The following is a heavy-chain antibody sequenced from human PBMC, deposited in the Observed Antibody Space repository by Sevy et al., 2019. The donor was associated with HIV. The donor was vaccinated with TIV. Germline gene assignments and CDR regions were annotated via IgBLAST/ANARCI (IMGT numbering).Heavy chain of an antibody. CDR2: ISSSSSYI. CDR1: GFTFSSYS. CDR3: PRDTYCSSTSCYYHFYYGMDV. D-gene: IGHD2-2*01. Sequence: GGSLRLSCAASGFTFSSYSMNWVRQAPGKGLEWVSSISSSSSYIYYADSVKGRFTISRYNAKNSLYLQMNSLRAEDTAVYYCPRDTYCSSTSCYYHFYYGMDVWGQGTTVTVSS. V-gene: IGHV3-21*01. J-gene: IGHJ6*02.